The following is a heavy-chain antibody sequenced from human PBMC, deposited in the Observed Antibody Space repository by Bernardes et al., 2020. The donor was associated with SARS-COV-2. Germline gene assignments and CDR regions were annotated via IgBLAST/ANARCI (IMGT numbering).Heavy chain of an antibody. D-gene: IGHD6-13*01. Sequence: GGSLRLSCAASGFTFSSYAISWVRQAPGKGLELVSAISGSGGSTYYADSVKGRFTISRDNSKNTLYLQMNSLRAEDTAVYYFAKVKSIAAAAPDYWGQGTLVTVSS. CDR3: AKVKSIAAAAPDY. CDR1: GFTFSSYA. J-gene: IGHJ4*02. CDR2: ISGSGGST. V-gene: IGHV3-23*01.